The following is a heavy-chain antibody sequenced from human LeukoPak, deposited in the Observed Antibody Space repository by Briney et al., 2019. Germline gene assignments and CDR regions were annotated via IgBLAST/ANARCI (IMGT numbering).Heavy chain of an antibody. Sequence: ASVKASCKVSGYTLTELSMHWVRQAPGKGLEWMGGFDPEDGETIYAQKFQGRVTMTEDTSTDTAYMELSSLRSEDTAVYYCATLGDIVVVPAAIPQDYWGQGTLVTVSS. CDR1: GYTLTELS. V-gene: IGHV1-24*01. J-gene: IGHJ4*02. CDR3: ATLGDIVVVPAAIPQDY. D-gene: IGHD2-2*01. CDR2: FDPEDGET.